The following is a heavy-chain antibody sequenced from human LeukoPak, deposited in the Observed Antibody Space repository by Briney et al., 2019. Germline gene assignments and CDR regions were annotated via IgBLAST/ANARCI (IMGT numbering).Heavy chain of an antibody. V-gene: IGHV3-48*04. J-gene: IGHJ4*02. CDR2: ISSGSNTI. CDR3: ARTYYDSSGYYRTFDY. D-gene: IGHD3-22*01. CDR1: GFTFSSYS. Sequence: GGSLRLSCAVSGFTFSSYSMNWVRQAPGKGLEWVSYISSGSNTIYYADSVKGRFTISRDNARNSLYLQMNSLRAEDTAVYYCARTYYDSSGYYRTFDYWGQGTLVTVFS.